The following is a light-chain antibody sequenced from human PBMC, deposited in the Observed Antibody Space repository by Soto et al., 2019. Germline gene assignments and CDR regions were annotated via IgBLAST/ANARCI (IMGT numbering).Light chain of an antibody. Sequence: QSVLTQPASVSGSPGQSITISCTGSISDVGGYDYVSWYQQHPGNAPKLMIYDVSHRPSGISNRFSGSKSGNTASLTISGLQAEDEADYYCSSYTTSGSAVFGGGTKLTVL. CDR1: ISDVGGYDY. CDR3: SSYTTSGSAV. CDR2: DVS. V-gene: IGLV2-14*01. J-gene: IGLJ2*01.